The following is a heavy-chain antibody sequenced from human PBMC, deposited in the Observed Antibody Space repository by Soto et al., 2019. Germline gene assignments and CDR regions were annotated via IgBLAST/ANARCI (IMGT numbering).Heavy chain of an antibody. V-gene: IGHV4-30-2*01. Sequence: PSETLSLTCAVSGGSISSGGYSWSWIRQPPGKGLEWIGYIYHSGSTYYSPSLKSRVTISVDRSKNQFSLKLSSVTAADTAVYYCAREVLGTFDPWGQGTLVTVSS. CDR2: IYHSGST. CDR1: GGSISSGGYS. CDR3: AREVLGTFDP. J-gene: IGHJ5*02. D-gene: IGHD1-7*01.